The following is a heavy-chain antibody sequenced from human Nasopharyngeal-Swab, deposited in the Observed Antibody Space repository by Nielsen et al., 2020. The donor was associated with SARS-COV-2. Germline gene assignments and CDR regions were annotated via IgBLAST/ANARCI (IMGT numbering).Heavy chain of an antibody. CDR3: ARVIVGADYFDY. V-gene: IGHV4-39*07. Sequence: SETLSLTCTVSGGSISSSSYYWGWIRQPPGKGLEWIGSIYYSGSTYYNPSLKSRVTISVDTSKNQFSLKLSSVTAADTAVYYCARVIVGADYFDYWGQGTLLTVSS. J-gene: IGHJ4*02. D-gene: IGHD1-26*01. CDR1: GGSISSSSYY. CDR2: IYYSGST.